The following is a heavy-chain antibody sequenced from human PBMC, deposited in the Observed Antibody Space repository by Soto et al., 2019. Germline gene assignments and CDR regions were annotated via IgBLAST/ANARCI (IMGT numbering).Heavy chain of an antibody. Sequence: ASENLSLTCSGSGGFISRYYWSWSRQPPGKGMDWIGYIYYSGSTNYNPSLKSRVTISVDTSKNQFSLKLSSVTAADTAVYYCAKTLYYYDSSGYPPGPYFDYWGQGTLVTVSS. CDR3: AKTLYYYDSSGYPPGPYFDY. D-gene: IGHD3-22*01. CDR1: GGFISRYY. V-gene: IGHV4-59*01. CDR2: IYYSGST. J-gene: IGHJ4*02.